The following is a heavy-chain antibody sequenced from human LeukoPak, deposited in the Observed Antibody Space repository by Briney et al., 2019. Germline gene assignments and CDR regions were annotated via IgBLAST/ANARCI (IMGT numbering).Heavy chain of an antibody. CDR1: GYSFTNQW. CDR2: IYPGDSDT. Sequence: GESLKISCKGSGYSFTNQWIGWVRQMPGKGLEWMGIIYPGDSDTRYSPSFQGQVTISADKSISTAYLQWSSLKASDTAMYYCARSPRGDYYGSGSYAFDIWGQGTMVTVSS. J-gene: IGHJ3*02. V-gene: IGHV5-51*01. D-gene: IGHD3-10*01. CDR3: ARSPRGDYYGSGSYAFDI.